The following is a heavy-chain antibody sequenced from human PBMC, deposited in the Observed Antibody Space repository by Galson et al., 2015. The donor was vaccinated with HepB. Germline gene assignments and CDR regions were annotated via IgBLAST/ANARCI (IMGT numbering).Heavy chain of an antibody. CDR3: AKTEDFCSSTSCLNDY. V-gene: IGHV3-23*01. D-gene: IGHD2-2*01. Sequence: SLRLSCAASGFTFSSYAMSWVRQAPGKGLEWVSAISGSGGSTYCADSVKGRFTISRDNSKNTLYLQMNSLRAEDTAVYYCAKTEDFCSSTSCLNDYWGQGTLVTVSS. J-gene: IGHJ4*02. CDR2: ISGSGGST. CDR1: GFTFSSYA.